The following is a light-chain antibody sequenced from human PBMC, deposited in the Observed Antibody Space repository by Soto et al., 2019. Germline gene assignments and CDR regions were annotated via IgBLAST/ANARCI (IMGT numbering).Light chain of an antibody. V-gene: IGKV3-20*01. CDR1: QSVTNNY. CDR2: AAS. CDR3: QHYVTSRT. Sequence: EIVLTQSPGTLSLSPGERATLSCRASQSVTNNYLAWYQQKPGQGPRLLIYAASGRATGIPDRFSGSGSGTDFTLTISRLEPEDFAVYYCQHYVTSRTFGQGTKVEIK. J-gene: IGKJ1*01.